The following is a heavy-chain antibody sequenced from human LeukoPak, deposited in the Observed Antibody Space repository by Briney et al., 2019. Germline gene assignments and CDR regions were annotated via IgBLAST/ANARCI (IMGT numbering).Heavy chain of an antibody. D-gene: IGHD6-19*01. Sequence: GGSLRLSCAASGFTFSSYAMHWVRRAPGKGLEWVAVISYDGSNKYYADSVKGRFTISRDNSKNTLYLQMNSLRAEDTAVYYCARASYSSGWYPSYYWGQGTLVTVSS. V-gene: IGHV3-30-3*01. CDR2: ISYDGSNK. J-gene: IGHJ4*02. CDR3: ARASYSSGWYPSYY. CDR1: GFTFSSYA.